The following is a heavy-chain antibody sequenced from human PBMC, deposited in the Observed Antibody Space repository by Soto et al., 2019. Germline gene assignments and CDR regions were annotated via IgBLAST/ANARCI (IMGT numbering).Heavy chain of an antibody. CDR1: GGSISSGDYY. Sequence: SETLSLTCTVSGGSISSGDYYWSWIRQPPGKGLEWIGYIYYSGSTYYNPSLKSRVTISVDTSKNQFSLKLTSVTAADTAVYYCATVPRGYSSGWYTLFDYWGQGTLVTVSS. CDR3: ATVPRGYSSGWYTLFDY. V-gene: IGHV4-30-4*01. J-gene: IGHJ4*02. CDR2: IYYSGST. D-gene: IGHD6-19*01.